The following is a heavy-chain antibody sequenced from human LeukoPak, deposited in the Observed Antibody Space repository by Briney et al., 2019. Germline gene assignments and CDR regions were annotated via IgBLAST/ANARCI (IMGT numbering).Heavy chain of an antibody. CDR1: GRSITSYY. CDR2: FYHSGST. CDR3: ARRATYSYSDYFDY. Sequence: SETLSLTCTVSGRSITSYYWRWIRQPPGKGLEKIGYFYHSGSTNYNPSLKSRVTISVDTSKSQFSLKLSSVSAADTAVYYCARRATYSYSDYFDYWGQGTLVTVSS. D-gene: IGHD4-11*01. V-gene: IGHV4-59*08. J-gene: IGHJ4*02.